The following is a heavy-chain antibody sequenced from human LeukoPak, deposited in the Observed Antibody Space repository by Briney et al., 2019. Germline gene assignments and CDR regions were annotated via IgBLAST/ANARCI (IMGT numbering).Heavy chain of an antibody. D-gene: IGHD3-10*01. J-gene: IGHJ4*02. CDR3: ATTNSGSGGYSAY. V-gene: IGHV4-39*01. Sequence: PSETLSLTCTVSGGSISSGNYHWGWIRQPPGKGLEWLGSIYYSGRTYYNPSLKSRVTISVDTSKSEFSLKLSCVSAADTAVYYCATTNSGSGGYSAYWGQGTLVTVSS. CDR1: GGSISSGNYH. CDR2: IYYSGRT.